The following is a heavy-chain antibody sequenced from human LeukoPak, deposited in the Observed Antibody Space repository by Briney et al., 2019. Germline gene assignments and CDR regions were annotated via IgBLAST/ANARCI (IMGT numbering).Heavy chain of an antibody. CDR3: ARTLFDDFWSGYYGNWFDP. J-gene: IGHJ5*02. CDR2: INHSGST. Sequence: SETLSLTCAVYGGSFSGYYWSWIRQPPGKGLEWIGEINHSGSTNYNPSLKSRVTISVDTSKNQFPLKLSSVTAADTAVYYCARTLFDDFWSGYYGNWFDPWGQGTLVTVSS. V-gene: IGHV4-34*01. D-gene: IGHD3-3*01. CDR1: GGSFSGYY.